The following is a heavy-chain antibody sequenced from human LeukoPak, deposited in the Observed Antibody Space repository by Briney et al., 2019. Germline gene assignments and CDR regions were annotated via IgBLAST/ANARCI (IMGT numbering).Heavy chain of an antibody. CDR3: ARESRRSYCNEY. Sequence: SETLSLTCAVSGGSISSSNWWSWVRQPPGKGLEWIGEIYHSGSTNYNPSLKSRVTISVDKSKNQFSLKLSSVTAADTAEYFCARESRRSYCNEYWGQGTLVTVSS. V-gene: IGHV4-4*02. J-gene: IGHJ4*02. CDR1: GGSISSSNW. D-gene: IGHD2-2*01. CDR2: IYHSGST.